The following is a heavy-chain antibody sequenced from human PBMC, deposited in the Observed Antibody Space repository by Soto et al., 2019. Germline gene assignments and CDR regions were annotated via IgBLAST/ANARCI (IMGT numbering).Heavy chain of an antibody. V-gene: IGHV4-59*08. CDR1: GGSISSYY. CDR3: ARHYNGQKRWSDFLGVAFDI. D-gene: IGHD3-10*01. J-gene: IGHJ3*02. Sequence: SETLSLTCTVSGGSISSYYWSWIRQPPGKGLEWIGYIYYSGSTNYNPSLKSRVTISVDTSKNQFSLKLSSVTAADTAVYYCARHYNGQKRWSDFLGVAFDIWGQGTMVTVSS. CDR2: IYYSGST.